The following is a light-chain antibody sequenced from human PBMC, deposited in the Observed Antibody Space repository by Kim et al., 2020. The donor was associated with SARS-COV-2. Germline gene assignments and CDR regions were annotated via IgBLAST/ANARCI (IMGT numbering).Light chain of an antibody. Sequence: ASVGDRVTITCRASQSISGYLTWYQQKPGKAPKLLNYAASSLRSGVPSRFSGSGSGTDFTLTISSLQPEDFAAYYCQQSDSIPLTFGGGTKVDIK. J-gene: IGKJ4*01. CDR1: QSISGY. CDR3: QQSDSIPLT. V-gene: IGKV1-39*01. CDR2: AAS.